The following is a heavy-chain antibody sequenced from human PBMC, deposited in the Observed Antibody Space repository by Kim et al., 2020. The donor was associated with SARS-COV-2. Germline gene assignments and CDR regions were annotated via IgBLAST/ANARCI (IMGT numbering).Heavy chain of an antibody. V-gene: IGHV3-23*01. D-gene: IGHD2-2*03. CDR3: LKGGWGWIWDH. CDR2: IDGSDGTT. J-gene: IGHJ4*02. Sequence: GGSLRLSCTTSGFTLTGHAMSWVRQAPGKGLEWVSSIDGSDGTTYYVDSVKGRFAISRDNSKNTLYLQMSALRADDTAVYYCLKGGWGWIWDHWGQGTLVTVSS. CDR1: GFTLTGHA.